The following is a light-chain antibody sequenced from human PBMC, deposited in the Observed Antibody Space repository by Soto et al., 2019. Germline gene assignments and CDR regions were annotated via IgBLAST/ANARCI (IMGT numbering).Light chain of an antibody. CDR3: QSYDSSLSGYV. CDR1: SSNIGAGYD. J-gene: IGLJ2*01. V-gene: IGLV1-40*01. CDR2: GNN. Sequence: QSVLTQPPSVSGSPGQRLTISCTGSSSNIGAGYDVHWYQQLPGTAPKLLIYGNNNRPSGVPDRISGSKSGTSASLAITGLQAEDEADYYCQSYDSSLSGYVFGGGTQLTVL.